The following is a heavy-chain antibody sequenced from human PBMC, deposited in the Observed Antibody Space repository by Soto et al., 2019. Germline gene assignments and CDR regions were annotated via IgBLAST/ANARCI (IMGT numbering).Heavy chain of an antibody. Sequence: GGSLRLSCAASGFTFSSYAMSWVRQAPGKGLEWVSAISGSGGSTYYADSVKGRFTISRDNSKNTLYLQMNSLRAEDTAVYYCAAGYSSSWYYFDYWGQGTLVTVSS. CDR1: GFTFSSYA. D-gene: IGHD6-13*01. CDR2: ISGSGGST. V-gene: IGHV3-23*01. J-gene: IGHJ4*02. CDR3: AAGYSSSWYYFDY.